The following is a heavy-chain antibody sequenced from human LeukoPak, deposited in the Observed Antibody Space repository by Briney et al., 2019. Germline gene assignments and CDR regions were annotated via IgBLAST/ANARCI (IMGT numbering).Heavy chain of an antibody. Sequence: GGSLRLSCSASGFTFSSYAMHWVRQAPGKGLEYVSAISSNGGSTYYADSVKGRFTISRDNSKNTLYLRMSSLRAEDTAVYYCVKITSSSGGDYWGQGTLVTVSS. CDR2: ISSNGGST. J-gene: IGHJ4*02. CDR3: VKITSSSGGDY. CDR1: GFTFSSYA. D-gene: IGHD6-19*01. V-gene: IGHV3-64D*09.